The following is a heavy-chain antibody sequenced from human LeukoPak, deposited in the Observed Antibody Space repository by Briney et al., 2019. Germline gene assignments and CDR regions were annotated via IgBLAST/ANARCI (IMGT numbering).Heavy chain of an antibody. J-gene: IGHJ6*03. D-gene: IGHD5-18*01. CDR2: IYHSGST. V-gene: IGHV4-38-2*02. CDR1: GYSISSGYY. CDR3: ARDLRGLGAMVRFYYYYYMDV. Sequence: SETLSLTCTVSGYSISSGYYWGWIRQPPGKGLEWIGSIYHSGSTYYNPSLKSRVTISVDTSKNQFSLKLSSVTAADTAVYYCARDLRGLGAMVRFYYYYYMDVWGKGTTVTVSS.